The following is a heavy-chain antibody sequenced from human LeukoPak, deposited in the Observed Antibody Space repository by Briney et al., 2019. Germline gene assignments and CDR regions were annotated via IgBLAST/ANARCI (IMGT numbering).Heavy chain of an antibody. D-gene: IGHD2/OR15-2a*01. CDR2: IWYDGSNK. Sequence: GGSLRLSCASSGFTFSSYGMHWVRQAPGKGLEWVALIWYDGSNKYYADSVKGRLTIPRDNSKNTLYLQMNSLRAEDTAVYYCAREGPRGNSQFDYWGQGTLVTVSS. CDR1: GFTFSSYG. V-gene: IGHV3-33*01. CDR3: AREGPRGNSQFDY. J-gene: IGHJ4*02.